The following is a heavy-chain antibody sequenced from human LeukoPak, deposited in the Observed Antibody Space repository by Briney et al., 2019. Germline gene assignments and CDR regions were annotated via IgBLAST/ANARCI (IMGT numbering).Heavy chain of an antibody. J-gene: IGHJ1*01. CDR2: ISGSSRHV. V-gene: IGHV3-21*01. CDR1: GFTFSDYT. D-gene: IGHD2-21*02. CDR3: ARGYCGGDCYGD. Sequence: GGSLGLSCAASGFTFSDYTMNWVRQAPGKGLEYVSSISGSSRHVYYADSVKGRFTISRDNTKSSLYLQMNSLRVEDMAVYYCARGYCGGDCYGDWGQGTLVTVSS.